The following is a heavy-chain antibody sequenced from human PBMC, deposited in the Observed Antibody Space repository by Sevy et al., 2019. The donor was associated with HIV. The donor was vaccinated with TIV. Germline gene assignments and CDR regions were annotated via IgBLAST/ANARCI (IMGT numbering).Heavy chain of an antibody. Sequence: GGSLRLSCAASGFTFSSYWMSWVRQAPGKGLEWVANIKQDGSEKYYVDSVKGRFTISRDNAKNSLYLQMNSLRAEDTAVYYCAREELGELLFGAFDIWGQRTMVTVSS. CDR3: AREELGELLFGAFDI. J-gene: IGHJ3*02. D-gene: IGHD1-26*01. CDR1: GFTFSSYW. V-gene: IGHV3-7*01. CDR2: IKQDGSEK.